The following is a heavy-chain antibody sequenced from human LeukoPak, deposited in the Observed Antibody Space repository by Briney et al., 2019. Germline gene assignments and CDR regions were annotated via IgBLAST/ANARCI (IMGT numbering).Heavy chain of an antibody. CDR1: GYTFTGYY. V-gene: IGHV1-2*02. CDR2: INPDSGGT. D-gene: IGHD2-15*01. CDR3: ARDRGVDYCSGGSCSHYYYYMDV. J-gene: IGHJ6*03. Sequence: GASVKVSCKASGYTFTGYYLHWVRQAPGQGLEWMGWINPDSGGTNYAQNFQGRVTMTRDTSISTAYMELSRLRSDDTAVYYCARDRGVDYCSGGSCSHYYYYMDVWGKGTTVTISS.